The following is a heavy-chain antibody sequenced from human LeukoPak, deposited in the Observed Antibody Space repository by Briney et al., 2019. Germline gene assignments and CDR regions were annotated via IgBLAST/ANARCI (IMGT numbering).Heavy chain of an antibody. D-gene: IGHD3-10*01. Sequence: SETLSLTCTVSGGSISSYYWSWIRQLPGKGLEWIGYIYYSGSTNYNPSLKSRVTISVDTSKNQFSLKLSSVTAADTAVYYCAREGGYGELSQGYNWFDPWGQGTLVTVSS. J-gene: IGHJ5*02. CDR2: IYYSGST. V-gene: IGHV4-59*01. CDR3: AREGGYGELSQGYNWFDP. CDR1: GGSISSYY.